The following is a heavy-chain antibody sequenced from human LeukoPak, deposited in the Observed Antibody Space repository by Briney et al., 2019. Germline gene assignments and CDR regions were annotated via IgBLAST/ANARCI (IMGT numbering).Heavy chain of an antibody. CDR1: GGSISGGSYY. V-gene: IGHV4-39*07. J-gene: IGHJ4*02. CDR2: IYHSGTT. CDR3: ARGRYAMDY. D-gene: IGHD3-9*01. Sequence: PSETLSLTCSVSGGSISGGSYYWGWIRQPPGKGLEWIATIYHSGTTYYNPSLKSRATISVDTSKNQFSLKLSSVTAADTAVYYCARGRYAMDYWGQGTLVTVSS.